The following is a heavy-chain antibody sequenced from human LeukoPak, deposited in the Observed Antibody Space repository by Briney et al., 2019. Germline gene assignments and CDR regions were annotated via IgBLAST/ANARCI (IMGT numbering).Heavy chain of an antibody. CDR1: GFTFSSYG. V-gene: IGHV3-30*02. J-gene: IGHJ5*02. CDR3: ANNHGGSSSWCFDP. D-gene: IGHD6-13*01. Sequence: GGSLRLSCAASGFTFSSYGMHWVGQAPGKGLEWVAFIRYDGSNKYYADSVKGRFTISRDNSKNTLYLQMNSLRAEDTAVYYCANNHGGSSSWCFDPWGQGTLVTVSS. CDR2: IRYDGSNK.